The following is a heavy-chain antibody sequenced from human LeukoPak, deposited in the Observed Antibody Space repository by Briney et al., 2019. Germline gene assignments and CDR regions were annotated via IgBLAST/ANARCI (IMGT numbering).Heavy chain of an antibody. Sequence: GGSLRLSCAASGFTVSSKYMSWVRQAPGKGLEWVSVLYSGGSTYYADSVKGRFTISRDNSKNTLYLQMNSLRAEDTALYYCAIMHPYYDGNGYWVQWGQGTLVTVSS. CDR2: LYSGGST. CDR1: GFTVSSKY. D-gene: IGHD3-22*01. V-gene: IGHV3-53*01. J-gene: IGHJ4*02. CDR3: AIMHPYYDGNGYWVQ.